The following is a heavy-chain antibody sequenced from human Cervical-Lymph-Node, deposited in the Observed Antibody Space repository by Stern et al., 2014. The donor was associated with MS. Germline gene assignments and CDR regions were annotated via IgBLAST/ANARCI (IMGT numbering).Heavy chain of an antibody. Sequence: VQLVQSGTEVKTPGSSVKVSCKASGGSLRKHAITWVRQAPGQGVEWLGRITPSLGILPYAQNFPYRLTFTAGTSSNTAYMELSSLRPDDTAVYYCATGKYDFGSGPDSWGQGTLVTVSS. V-gene: IGHV1-69*09. CDR2: ITPSLGIL. D-gene: IGHD3-10*01. CDR3: ATGKYDFGSGPDS. J-gene: IGHJ4*02. CDR1: GGSLRKHA.